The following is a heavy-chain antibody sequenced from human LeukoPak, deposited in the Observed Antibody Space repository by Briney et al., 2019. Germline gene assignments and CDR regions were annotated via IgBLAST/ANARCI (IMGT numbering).Heavy chain of an antibody. CDR1: GGSISSSSYY. Sequence: PSETLSLTCTVSGGSISSSSYYWGWIRQPPGKGLEWIGSIYYSGSTYYNPSLKSRVTISVDTSKNQFSLKLSSVTAADTAVYYCARLLYSSSWSYVDYYYYYYTDVWGKGTTVTVSS. J-gene: IGHJ6*03. D-gene: IGHD6-13*01. CDR3: ARLLYSSSWSYVDYYYYYYTDV. CDR2: IYYSGST. V-gene: IGHV4-39*01.